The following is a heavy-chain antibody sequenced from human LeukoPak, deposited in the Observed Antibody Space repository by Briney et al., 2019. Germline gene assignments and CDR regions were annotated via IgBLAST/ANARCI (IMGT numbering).Heavy chain of an antibody. V-gene: IGHV1-2*02. CDR3: AKAGITMIVARSNDAFDI. CDR2: NNPNSGDT. CDR1: GYTFSDYF. Sequence: ASVKVSCKASGYTFSDYFMHWVRQAPGQGLEWMEWNNPNSGDTNYAQKFQGRVTMTRDTSISTVYMELSSLRSDDTAVYYCAKAGITMIVARSNDAFDIWGQGTMVTVSS. J-gene: IGHJ3*02. D-gene: IGHD3-22*01.